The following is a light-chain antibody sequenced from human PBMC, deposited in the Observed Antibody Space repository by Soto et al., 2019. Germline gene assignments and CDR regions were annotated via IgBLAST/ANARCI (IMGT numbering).Light chain of an antibody. CDR2: AAS. J-gene: IGKJ2*01. Sequence: EIVMTQSTATLSVSPGERATLSCRASQSVSRNLAWYQQKPGQAPRLLIYAASTRATGIPARFSGSGSGTEFTLTISSLQSEDFAVYYCQQYNNWPYTFGQGTKLEIK. CDR3: QQYNNWPYT. CDR1: QSVSRN. V-gene: IGKV3-15*01.